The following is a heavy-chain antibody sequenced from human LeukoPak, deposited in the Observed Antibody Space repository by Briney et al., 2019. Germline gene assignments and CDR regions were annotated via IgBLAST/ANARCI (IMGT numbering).Heavy chain of an antibody. D-gene: IGHD6-19*01. V-gene: IGHV3-33*01. J-gene: IGHJ4*02. CDR1: GFTFSSYG. Sequence: GGSLRLSCAASGFTFSSYGMHWVRQALGKGLEWVAVIWYDGSNKYYADSVKGRFTISRDNSKNTLYLQMNSLRAEDTAVYYCARDRWRRYSSGSDYWGQGTLVTVSS. CDR2: IWYDGSNK. CDR3: ARDRWRRYSSGSDY.